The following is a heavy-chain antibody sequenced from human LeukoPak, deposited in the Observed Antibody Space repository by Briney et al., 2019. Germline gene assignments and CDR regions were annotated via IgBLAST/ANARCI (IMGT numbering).Heavy chain of an antibody. V-gene: IGHV4-59*01. CDR1: GGSTNSFY. J-gene: IGHJ6*04. Sequence: SETLSLTCTVSGGSTNSFYWSWIRQPPGGGLEYIGYIYYSGSTDYNPSLKSRLTISVDTSKNQFSLKLSSVTAAATAVYYCARLARVSLIRGVTGYHSLDVWGKGTKVTVSS. CDR2: IYYSGST. CDR3: ARLARVSLIRGVTGYHSLDV. D-gene: IGHD3-10*01.